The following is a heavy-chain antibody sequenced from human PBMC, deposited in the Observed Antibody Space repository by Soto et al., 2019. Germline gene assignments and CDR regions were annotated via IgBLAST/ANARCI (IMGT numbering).Heavy chain of an antibody. V-gene: IGHV3-23*01. CDR1: GFTFSSYA. CDR3: AKETGTGYYYDSSGSGFDI. Sequence: PGGSLRLSCAASGFTFSSYAMSWVRQAPGKGLEWVSAISGSGGSTYYADSVKGRFTISRDNSKNTLYLQMNSLRAEDTAVYYRAKETGTGYYYDSSGSGFDIWGQGTMVTVSS. CDR2: ISGSGGST. D-gene: IGHD3-22*01. J-gene: IGHJ3*02.